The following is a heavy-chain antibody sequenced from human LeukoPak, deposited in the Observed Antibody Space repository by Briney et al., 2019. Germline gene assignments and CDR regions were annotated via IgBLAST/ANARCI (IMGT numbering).Heavy chain of an antibody. CDR2: INPNSGGT. Sequence: ASVKVSCKASGYTFTGYYMHWVRQAPGQGLEWMGWINPNSGGTNYAQKFQGRVTMTRDTSISTAYMELSRLRSDDTAVYYCARDRENYSSSWYHAFDIWGQGTMVTVSS. D-gene: IGHD6-13*01. V-gene: IGHV1-2*02. CDR3: ARDRENYSSSWYHAFDI. CDR1: GYTFTGYY. J-gene: IGHJ3*02.